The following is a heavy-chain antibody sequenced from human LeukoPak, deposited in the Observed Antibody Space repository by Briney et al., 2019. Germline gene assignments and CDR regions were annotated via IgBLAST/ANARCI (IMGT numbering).Heavy chain of an antibody. CDR3: ARDRYGSGSYLDY. Sequence: SETLSLTCTVSGGSISSSSYYWGWIRQPPGKGLEWIGSIYYSGNTYYNPSLKSRVTISVDTSKNQFSLKVRSVTAADTAVYYCARDRYGSGSYLDYWGQGTLVTVSS. J-gene: IGHJ4*02. V-gene: IGHV4-39*02. CDR2: IYYSGNT. CDR1: GGSISSSSYY. D-gene: IGHD3-10*01.